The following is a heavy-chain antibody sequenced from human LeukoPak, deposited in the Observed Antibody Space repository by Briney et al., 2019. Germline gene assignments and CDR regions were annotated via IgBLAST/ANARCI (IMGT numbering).Heavy chain of an antibody. CDR2: ISGDVGSK. V-gene: IGHV3-43*02. Sequence: GGSLRLSCAASAFTFDDYAMDWDRPAPGKGREWVSLISGDVGSKYYAGSVKARFTISRDNSKNSLCLQMDSLRPEDTALYYCAKDISGGSYFGGDYYYYGMDVWGQGTTVTVSS. J-gene: IGHJ6*02. CDR1: AFTFDDYA. D-gene: IGHD1-26*01. CDR3: AKDISGGSYFGGDYYYYGMDV.